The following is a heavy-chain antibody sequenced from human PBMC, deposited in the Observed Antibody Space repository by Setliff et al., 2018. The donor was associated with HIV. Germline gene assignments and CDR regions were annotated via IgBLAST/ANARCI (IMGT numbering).Heavy chain of an antibody. CDR3: ARVSQDLLGAFDI. V-gene: IGHV4-31*03. CDR2: IYYSGST. Sequence: KASETLSLTCTVSGDSINSGDSYWTWIRHHPGKGLEWIGYIYYSGSTNYNPSLKSRVIISVDSSKNQFFLKLTSVTAADTAMYYCARVSQDLLGAFDIWGQG. CDR1: GDSINSGDSY. J-gene: IGHJ3*02. D-gene: IGHD7-27*01.